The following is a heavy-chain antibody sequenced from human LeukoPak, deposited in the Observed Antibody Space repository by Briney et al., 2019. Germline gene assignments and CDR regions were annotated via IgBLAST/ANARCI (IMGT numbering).Heavy chain of an antibody. CDR2: IIPIFGTA. CDR1: GGTFSSYA. D-gene: IGHD3-22*01. V-gene: IGHV1-69*05. J-gene: IGHJ4*02. Sequence: SVKVSCKASGGTFSSYAISWVRQAPGQGLEWMGRIIPIFGTANYAQKFRGRVTITTDESTSTAYMELSSLRSEDTAVYYCARGPYYDSSGYYFPFDYWGQGTLVTVSS. CDR3: ARGPYYDSSGYYFPFDY.